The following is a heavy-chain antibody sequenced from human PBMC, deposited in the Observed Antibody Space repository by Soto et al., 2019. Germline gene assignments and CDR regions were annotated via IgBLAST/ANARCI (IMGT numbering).Heavy chain of an antibody. V-gene: IGHV1-18*04. J-gene: IGHJ3*02. CDR1: GYTFTSYG. D-gene: IGHD1-26*01. Sequence: RASVKVSCKASGYTFTSYGISWLRQAAGQGLEWMGWISAYNGNTNYAQKLQGRVTMTTDTSTSTAYMELRSLRSDDTAVYYCARLNSALDAFDIWGQGTMVTVSS. CDR2: ISAYNGNT. CDR3: ARLNSALDAFDI.